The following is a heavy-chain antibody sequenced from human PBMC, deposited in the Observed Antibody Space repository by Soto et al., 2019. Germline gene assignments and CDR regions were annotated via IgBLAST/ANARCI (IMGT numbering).Heavy chain of an antibody. D-gene: IGHD6-6*01. CDR3: AVGDGSSSPSDYYYYGMDV. V-gene: IGHV5-10-1*01. J-gene: IGHJ6*02. CDR1: GYSFTSYW. CDR2: IDPSDSYT. Sequence: PGESLKISRKGSGYSFTSYWISWVRQMPGKGLEWMGRIDPSDSYTNYSPSFQGHVTISADKSIRTAYLQWSSLKASDTAMYYCAVGDGSSSPSDYYYYGMDVWGQGTTVTVSS.